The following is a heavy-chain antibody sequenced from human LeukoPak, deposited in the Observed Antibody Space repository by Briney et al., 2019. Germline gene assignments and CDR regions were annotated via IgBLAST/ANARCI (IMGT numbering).Heavy chain of an antibody. CDR3: ARGDSSGFARPFDY. J-gene: IGHJ4*02. Sequence: SETLSLTCTVSGGSIRSYYWGWIRQPAGKGLEWIGRIYSSGSTNYNPSLKSRVTMSVDTSKNQFSLKVSSVTAADTAVYYCARGDSSGFARPFDYWGQGTLVTVSS. CDR2: IYSSGST. D-gene: IGHD3-22*01. V-gene: IGHV4-4*07. CDR1: GGSIRSYY.